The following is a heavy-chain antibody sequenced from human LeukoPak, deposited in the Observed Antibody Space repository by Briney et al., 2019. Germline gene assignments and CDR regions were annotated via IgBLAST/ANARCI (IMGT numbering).Heavy chain of an antibody. CDR3: TRVGQSYSTSGQALDH. D-gene: IGHD2-8*01. CDR2: ISSSGSTI. J-gene: IGHJ4*02. Sequence: PGGSLRLSCAASGFTFSSYWMSWVRQAPGKGLEWVSYISSSGSTIYYADSVKGRFTISRDNAKNSLYLQMNSLGAEDTAVYYCTRVGQSYSTSGQALDHWGQGTLVTVSS. V-gene: IGHV3-48*04. CDR1: GFTFSSYW.